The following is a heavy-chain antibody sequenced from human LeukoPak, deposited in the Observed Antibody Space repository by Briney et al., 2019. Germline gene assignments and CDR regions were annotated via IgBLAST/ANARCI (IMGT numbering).Heavy chain of an antibody. CDR3: ARDEVVSY. CDR1: GFTFDDYA. Sequence: GRSLRLSCAASGFTFDDYAMHWVRQAPGKGLEWVSGISWNSGSIGYADSVKGRFTISRDNAKNSLYLQMNSLRAEDTALYYCARDEVVSYWGQGTLVTVSS. CDR2: ISWNSGSI. V-gene: IGHV3-9*01. J-gene: IGHJ4*02. D-gene: IGHD4-23*01.